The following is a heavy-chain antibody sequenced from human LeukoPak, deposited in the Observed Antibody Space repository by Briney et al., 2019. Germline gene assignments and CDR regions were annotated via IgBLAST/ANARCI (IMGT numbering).Heavy chain of an antibody. CDR2: FFYSGST. CDR1: GGSISSSSYY. V-gene: IGHV4-39*01. J-gene: IGHJ5*02. CDR3: ARRESWNWFDP. Sequence: SETLSLTCTVSGGSISSSSYYWGWIRQPPGKRLEWIGSFFYSGSTSYNPSLKSRVTISVDTSKNQFSLNVRSVTAADTAVYYCARRESWNWFDPWGQGTLVIVSS.